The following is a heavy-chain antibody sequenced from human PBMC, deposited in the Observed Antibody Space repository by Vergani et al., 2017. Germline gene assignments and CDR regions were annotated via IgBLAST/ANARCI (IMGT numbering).Heavy chain of an antibody. CDR3: ARAYGYSSGWYGGY. CDR2: IIPIFGTA. J-gene: IGHJ4*02. V-gene: IGHV1-69*06. D-gene: IGHD6-19*01. CDR1: GGTFSSYA. Sequence: QVQLVQSGAEVKKPGSSVKVSCKASGGTFSSYAISWVRQAPGQGLEWMGGIIPIFGTANYAQKFQGRVTITAEKSTSTAYMELSSLRSEDTAVYYCARAYGYSSGWYGGYWGQGTLVTVSS.